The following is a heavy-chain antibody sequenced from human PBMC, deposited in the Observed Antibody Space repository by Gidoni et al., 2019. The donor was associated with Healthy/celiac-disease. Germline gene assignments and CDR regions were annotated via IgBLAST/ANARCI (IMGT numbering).Heavy chain of an antibody. V-gene: IGHV5-51*01. J-gene: IGHJ3*02. CDR1: GYSFTSYW. CDR2: IYPGDSDT. D-gene: IGHD1-26*01. CDR3: ARQMYSGSSRDAFDI. Sequence: EVQLVQSGEEVKKPGESLKISCKGSGYSFTSYWIGWVRQMPGKGLESLAIIYPGDSDTRYSPSFQGQVTISADKSISTAYLQWSSLKASDTAMYYCARQMYSGSSRDAFDIWGQGTMVTVSS.